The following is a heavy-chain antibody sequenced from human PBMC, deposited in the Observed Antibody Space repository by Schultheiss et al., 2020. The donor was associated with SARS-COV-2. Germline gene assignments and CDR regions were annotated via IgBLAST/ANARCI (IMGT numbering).Heavy chain of an antibody. D-gene: IGHD3-10*01. CDR2: ISSSSTYT. CDR3: ARVRYYGSSPFDY. Sequence: GESLKISCAASGFTFSDYYMSWIRQAPGKGLEWVSYISSSSTYTNYADSVKGRFTISRDNAKNSLYLQMNSLRAEDTAVYYCARVRYYGSSPFDYWGQGTLVTVSS. CDR1: GFTFSDYY. J-gene: IGHJ4*02. V-gene: IGHV3-11*06.